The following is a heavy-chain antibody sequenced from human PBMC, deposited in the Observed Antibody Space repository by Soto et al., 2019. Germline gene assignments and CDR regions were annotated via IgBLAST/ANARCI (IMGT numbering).Heavy chain of an antibody. J-gene: IGHJ4*02. V-gene: IGHV4-39*01. Sequence: SETLSLTCSVSGDSIRSSSYYWDWIRQSPRKGLEWVGSVYYSGTTYYNPSLKSRVSISIDTSKNQFSPKLSSVTAADTAVYYCARVNFWSGQGLVYSWGQGTLVTVSA. CDR2: VYYSGTT. D-gene: IGHD3-3*01. CDR1: GDSIRSSSYY. CDR3: ARVNFWSGQGLVYS.